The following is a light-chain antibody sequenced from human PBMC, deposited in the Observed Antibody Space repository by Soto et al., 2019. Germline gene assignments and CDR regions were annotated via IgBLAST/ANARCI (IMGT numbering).Light chain of an antibody. CDR1: QGISSY. J-gene: IGKJ3*01. CDR3: QQLNSYPPEVT. CDR2: AAS. V-gene: IGKV1-9*01. Sequence: IQMTQSPSSLSASVGDRVTITCRASQGISSYLAWYQQKPGIAPKLLIYAASTLQSGVPSRFSGSGSGTDFTLTISSLQPEDFATYYCQQLNSYPPEVTFGPGTKVDIK.